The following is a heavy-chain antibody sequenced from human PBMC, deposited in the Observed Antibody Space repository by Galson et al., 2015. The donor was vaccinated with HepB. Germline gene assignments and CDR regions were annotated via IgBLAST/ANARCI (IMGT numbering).Heavy chain of an antibody. J-gene: IGHJ4*02. V-gene: IGHV4-4*07. D-gene: IGHD6-13*01. CDR3: ARDRVAGYSSSWYADY. Sequence: ETLSLTCTVSGGSISSYYWSWIRQPAGKGLEWIGRIYTSGSTNYNPSLKSRVTMSVDTSKNQFSLKLSSVTAADTAVYYCARDRVAGYSSSWYADYWGQGTLVTVSS. CDR1: GGSISSYY. CDR2: IYTSGST.